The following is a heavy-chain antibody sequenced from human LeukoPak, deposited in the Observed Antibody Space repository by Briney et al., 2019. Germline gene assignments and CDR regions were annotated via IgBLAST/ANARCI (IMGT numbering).Heavy chain of an antibody. J-gene: IGHJ4*02. CDR1: GDSIGTTSYY. V-gene: IGHV4-39*01. CDR2: MYYNGNT. Sequence: SSETLSLTCAVSGDSIGTTSYYWGWIRQPQGKGLEWIGSMYYNGNTYYNPSLKSRVTISVDTSKNQFSLKLGSVIAADTVVYYCAGTGIAVAGIFDYWGQGTLVTVSS. CDR3: AGTGIAVAGIFDY. D-gene: IGHD6-19*01.